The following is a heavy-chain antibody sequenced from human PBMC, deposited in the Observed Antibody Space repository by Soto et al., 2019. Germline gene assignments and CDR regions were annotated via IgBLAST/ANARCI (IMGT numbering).Heavy chain of an antibody. J-gene: IGHJ3*02. D-gene: IGHD6-19*01. CDR1: GGSFSSYA. CDR2: SIPIFGTA. V-gene: IGHV1-69*06. Sequence: QVQLVQSGAEVKKPGSSVKVSCKASGGSFSSYAISWVRQAPVQGLEWMGGSIPIFGTATYAQKFQGRVTIIADKPTSTAYMELSSLRSEDTAVYYCARAGPVAGNHAFDIWGQGTLVTVSS. CDR3: ARAGPVAGNHAFDI.